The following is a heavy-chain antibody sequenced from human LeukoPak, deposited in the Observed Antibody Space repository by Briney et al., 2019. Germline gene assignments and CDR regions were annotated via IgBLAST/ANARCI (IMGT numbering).Heavy chain of an antibody. J-gene: IGHJ5*02. CDR2: IYYSGST. CDR1: GGSISSYY. V-gene: IGHV4-59*01. Sequence: KPSETLSLTCTVSGGSISSYYWSWIRQPPGKGLEWIGYIYYSGSTNYNPSLKSRVTISVDTSKNQFSLKLSSVTAADTAVYYCARDNRYCSGGSCYVSWGQGTLVTVSS. D-gene: IGHD2-15*01. CDR3: ARDNRYCSGGSCYVS.